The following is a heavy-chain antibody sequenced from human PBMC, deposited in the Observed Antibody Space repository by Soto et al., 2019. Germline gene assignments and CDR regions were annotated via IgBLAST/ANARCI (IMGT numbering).Heavy chain of an antibody. Sequence: ASVEIASKSSRYTLSSSGIAGLRQAPGQGLEWMGWISAYNGNTNYAQKLQGRVTMTTDNSKNTLYLQMNSLRAEDTAVYYCAREVEQLFGYWGQGTLVTVSS. CDR2: ISAYNGNT. CDR1: RYTLSSSG. J-gene: IGHJ4*02. V-gene: IGHV1-18*01. D-gene: IGHD6-13*01. CDR3: AREVEQLFGY.